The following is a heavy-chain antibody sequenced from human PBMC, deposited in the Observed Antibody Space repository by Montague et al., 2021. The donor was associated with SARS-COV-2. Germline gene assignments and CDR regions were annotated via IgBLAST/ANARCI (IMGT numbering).Heavy chain of an antibody. Sequence: SLRLSCAASGFTFSSYEMNWVRQAPGKGLEWVSYISSSCSTIYYSYSFNVLFTISRDNAKNSLYLQMNSLRAEDTAVYYCARGGTYYDFWSGYRNYYYGTDVWGQGTTVTVSS. D-gene: IGHD3-3*01. CDR2: ISSSCSTI. V-gene: IGHV3-48*03. CDR1: GFTFSSYE. CDR3: ARGGTYYDFWSGYRNYYYGTDV. J-gene: IGHJ6*02.